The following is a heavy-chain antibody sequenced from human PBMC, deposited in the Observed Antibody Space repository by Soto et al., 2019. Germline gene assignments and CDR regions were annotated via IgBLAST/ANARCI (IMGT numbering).Heavy chain of an antibody. CDR2: INGDGSGT. J-gene: IGHJ4*02. V-gene: IGHV3-74*01. CDR3: ARGIFGSGTANDY. D-gene: IGHD3-10*01. CDR1: GFTFSGSW. Sequence: EVQLVESGGGLVQPGGSLRLSCAASGFTFSGSWMHWVRQAPGKGLVRVSRINGDGSGTSYADFVKGRFTIARDDAKNTLFRQMNGLRAEDTAVYYCARGIFGSGTANDYWGQGTLVTVSS.